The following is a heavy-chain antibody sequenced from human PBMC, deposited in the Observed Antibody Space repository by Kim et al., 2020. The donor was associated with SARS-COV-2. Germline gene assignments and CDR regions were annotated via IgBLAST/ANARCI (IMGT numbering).Heavy chain of an antibody. Sequence: GGSLRLSCAASGFTVSSNYMSWVRQAPGKGLEWVSVIYSGGSTYSADSVKGRFTISRDNSKNTLYLQMNSLRAEDTAVYYCAGAPARMGLSGAFDIWGQGTMVTVSP. D-gene: IGHD3-16*02. V-gene: IGHV3-53*01. J-gene: IGHJ3*02. CDR3: AGAPARMGLSGAFDI. CDR2: IYSGGST. CDR1: GFTVSSNY.